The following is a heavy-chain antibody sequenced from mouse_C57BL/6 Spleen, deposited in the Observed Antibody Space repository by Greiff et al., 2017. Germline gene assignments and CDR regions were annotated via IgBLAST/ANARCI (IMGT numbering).Heavy chain of an antibody. CDR3: ARDSSKKSAWFAY. J-gene: IGHJ3*01. CDR2: IYPGSGST. V-gene: IGHV1-55*01. Sequence: QVQLQQPGAELVKPGASVKMSCKASGYTFTSYWITWVKQRPGQGLEWIGDIYPGSGSTNYNEKFKSKATLTVDTSSSTAYMQLSSLTSEDSAVYYCARDSSKKSAWFAYWGQGTLVTVSA. CDR1: GYTFTSYW. D-gene: IGHD1-1*01.